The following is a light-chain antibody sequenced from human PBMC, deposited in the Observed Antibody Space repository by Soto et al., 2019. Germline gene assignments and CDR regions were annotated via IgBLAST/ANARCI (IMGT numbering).Light chain of an antibody. J-gene: IGKJ1*01. Sequence: EIVLKQSPATLSVYKGERVTLSCRASQSVDINLAWYQQKPGQAPRLLIYGASTRATDMSGTFSGRGSGTEFTLTISNLRPEDFAVYYCQQYRHWPRTFGQGANVDI. CDR3: QQYRHWPRT. CDR2: GAS. V-gene: IGKV3-15*01. CDR1: QSVDIN.